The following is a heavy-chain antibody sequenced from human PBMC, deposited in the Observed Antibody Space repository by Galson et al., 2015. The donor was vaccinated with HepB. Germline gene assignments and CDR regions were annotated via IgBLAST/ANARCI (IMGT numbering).Heavy chain of an antibody. V-gene: IGHV1-18*01. D-gene: IGHD5-24*01. J-gene: IGHJ6*02. CDR3: ARREMATHYYYYGMDV. Sequence: SVKVSCKVSGYSLTEFSMYWVRQAPGKGLEWMGWISAYNGNTNYAQKLQGRVTMTTDTSTSTAYMELRSLRSDDTAVYYCARREMATHYYYYGMDVWGQGTTVTVSS. CDR2: ISAYNGNT. CDR1: GYSLTEFS.